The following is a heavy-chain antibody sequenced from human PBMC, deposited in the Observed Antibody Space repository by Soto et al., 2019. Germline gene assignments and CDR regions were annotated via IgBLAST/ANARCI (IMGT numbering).Heavy chain of an antibody. Sequence: GGSLRLSCSASGFTFSRYGMHWVRQAPGKGLEWVAFISYDGNKTYYADSVKGRFNISRDNFKKTLYLQMNSLRADDSALYYCAKAYYDDTVYYDYWGHGTLVTVSS. D-gene: IGHD3-22*01. CDR2: ISYDGNKT. CDR3: AKAYYDDTVYYDY. CDR1: GFTFSRYG. V-gene: IGHV3-30*18. J-gene: IGHJ4*01.